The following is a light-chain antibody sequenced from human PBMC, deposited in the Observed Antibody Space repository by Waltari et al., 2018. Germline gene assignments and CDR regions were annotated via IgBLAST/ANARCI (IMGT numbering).Light chain of an antibody. CDR1: QSASRS. Sequence: EIVLTQSPGTLSLSPGERATLSCRASQSASRSLAWYPQEHGQAPRLLIYDASTRATGIPDRFSGSGSGTDFSLTISRLEPEDFAVYYCQKYVSLPATFGQGTKVEIK. V-gene: IGKV3-20*01. CDR3: QKYVSLPAT. J-gene: IGKJ1*01. CDR2: DAS.